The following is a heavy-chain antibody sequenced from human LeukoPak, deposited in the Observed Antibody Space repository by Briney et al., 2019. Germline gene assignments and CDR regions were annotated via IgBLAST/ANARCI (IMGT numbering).Heavy chain of an antibody. D-gene: IGHD3-16*01. V-gene: IGHV3-30*02. CDR1: GFTFRSYG. CDR3: AKGKGGYYYYYMDV. J-gene: IGHJ6*03. CDR2: IRYDGSNK. Sequence: GGSLRLSCAGSGFTFRSYGMHWVRQAPGKGLEWVAFIRYDGSNKYYADSVKGRFTISRDNSKNTLYLQMNSLRAEDTAVYYCAKGKGGYYYYYMDVWGKGTTVTISS.